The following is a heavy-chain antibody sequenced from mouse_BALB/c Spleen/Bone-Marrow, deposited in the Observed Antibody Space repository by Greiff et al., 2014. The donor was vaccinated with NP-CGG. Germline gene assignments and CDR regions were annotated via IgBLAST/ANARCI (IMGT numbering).Heavy chain of an antibody. D-gene: IGHD2-14*01. CDR3: ARRGYRYDGFAY. Sequence: VQLKESGPELVKPGASVKMSCKASGYTFTSYVMHWVKQKPGQGLEWIGYINPYNDGTKYNEKFKGKATLTSDESSSTAYIELSSLTSEDSAVYYCARRGYRYDGFAYWGQGTLVTVSA. CDR1: GYTFTSYV. V-gene: IGHV1-14*01. CDR2: INPYNDGT. J-gene: IGHJ3*01.